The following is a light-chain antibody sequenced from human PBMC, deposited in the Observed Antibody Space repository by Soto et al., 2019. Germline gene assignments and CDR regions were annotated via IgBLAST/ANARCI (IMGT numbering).Light chain of an antibody. V-gene: IGKV2-28*01. CDR3: MQALQTTWT. CDR1: QSLLHSNGYNY. CDR2: LGS. Sequence: DIVMTQSPLSLPVTPGEPASISCRSSQSLLHSNGYNYLDWYLQKPGQSPQLLIYLGSNRASGVSDRFSCSGSGTDFTLKISRVEAEDVGVYYCMQALQTTWTFGQGTKVEIK. J-gene: IGKJ1*01.